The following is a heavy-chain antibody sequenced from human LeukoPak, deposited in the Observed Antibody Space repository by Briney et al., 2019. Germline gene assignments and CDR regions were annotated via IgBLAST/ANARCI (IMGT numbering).Heavy chain of an antibody. CDR1: GFTFSSNI. J-gene: IGHJ4*02. D-gene: IGHD2-15*01. V-gene: IGHV3-21*04. Sequence: GGSLRLSCAASGFTFSSNIINWVRQAPGKGLEWVSFISSRRSCIYYADSVKGRFTISRDNSKNTLYLQMNSLRVEDTAVYYCANPCSGGTCFPHWWGQGTLVTASS. CDR2: ISSRRSCI. CDR3: ANPCSGGTCFPHW.